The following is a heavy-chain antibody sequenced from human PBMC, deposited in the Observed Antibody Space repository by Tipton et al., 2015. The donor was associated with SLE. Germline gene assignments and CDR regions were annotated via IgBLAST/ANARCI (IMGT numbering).Heavy chain of an antibody. CDR1: GDSVSSNSAA. D-gene: IGHD3-10*01. J-gene: IGHJ3*02. Sequence: GLVKPSQTLSLTCAISGDSVSSNSAAWNWIRQSPSRGLEWLGRTYYRSKWYNDYAVSVKSRITINPDTSKNQLSLQLNSVTPEDTAVYYCAREITMVRGVIIPIGAFDIWGQGTMVTVSS. CDR2: TYYRSKWYN. CDR3: AREITMVRGVIIPIGAFDI. V-gene: IGHV6-1*01.